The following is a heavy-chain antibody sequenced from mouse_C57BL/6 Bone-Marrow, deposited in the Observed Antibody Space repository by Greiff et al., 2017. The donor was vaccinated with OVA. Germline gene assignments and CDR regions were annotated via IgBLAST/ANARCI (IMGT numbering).Heavy chain of an antibody. CDR3: AATEYCGRAGWVDY. V-gene: IGHV1-74*01. J-gene: IGHJ3*01. CDR1: GYTFTSYW. D-gene: IGHD5-1*01. Sequence: QVQLKQPGAELVKPGASVKVSCKASGYTFTSYWMHWVKQRPGQGLEWIGRIYPSDSDTNYNQKFKGKATLTVDKSSSTAYMQLSSLTSEDSAVYYCAATEYCGRAGWVDYWGQGTMVTVSA. CDR2: IYPSDSDT.